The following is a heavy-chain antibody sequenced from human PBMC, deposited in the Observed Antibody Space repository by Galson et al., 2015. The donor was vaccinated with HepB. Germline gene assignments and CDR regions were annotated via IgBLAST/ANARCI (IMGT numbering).Heavy chain of an antibody. Sequence: ETLSLTCVVSGDSISSAYWSWIRQSPAKGLEWIGYISHSGTTNYNLSLKSRVTISLDTSKNQFSLNLSGVSAADTAVYYCVRHQFRYSGSYYFDYWGQGTLVTVSS. CDR3: VRHQFRYSGSYYFDY. J-gene: IGHJ4*02. CDR2: ISHSGTT. CDR1: GDSISSAY. V-gene: IGHV4-59*01. D-gene: IGHD1-26*01.